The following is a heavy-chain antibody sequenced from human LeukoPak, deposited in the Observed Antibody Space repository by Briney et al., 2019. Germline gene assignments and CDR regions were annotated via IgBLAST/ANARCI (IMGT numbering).Heavy chain of an antibody. Sequence: ASVKVSCKASGYTFTSYGISWVRQAPGQGLEWMGWISAYNGNTIYAQKLQGRVTMTTDTSTSTAYMELRSLRSDDTAVYYCARDRGYYDSSGYYYFDYWGQGTLVTVSS. J-gene: IGHJ4*02. D-gene: IGHD3-22*01. CDR3: ARDRGYYDSSGYYYFDY. CDR1: GYTFTSYG. V-gene: IGHV1-18*01. CDR2: ISAYNGNT.